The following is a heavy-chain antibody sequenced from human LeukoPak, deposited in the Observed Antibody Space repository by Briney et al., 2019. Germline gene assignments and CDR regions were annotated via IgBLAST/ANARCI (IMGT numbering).Heavy chain of an antibody. Sequence: PGGSLRLSCAASGFTFSSYGMSWVRQAPGKGLEWVSAISGSGGSTYYADSVKGRFTISRDNSKNTLYLQMNSLRAEDTAVYCCAKDLEVVPDVWGKGTTVTISS. D-gene: IGHD2-21*01. CDR2: ISGSGGST. V-gene: IGHV3-23*01. CDR3: AKDLEVVPDV. J-gene: IGHJ6*04. CDR1: GFTFSSYG.